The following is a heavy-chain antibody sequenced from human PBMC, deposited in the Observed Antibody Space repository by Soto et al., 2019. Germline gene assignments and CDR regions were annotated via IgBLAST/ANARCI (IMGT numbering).Heavy chain of an antibody. D-gene: IGHD3-22*01. Sequence: LEWMGIINPSGGSTSYAQKFQGRVTMTRDTSTSTVYMELSRLRSEDTAVYYCARESYYDSSGYYYGNFDYWGQGTLVTVSS. CDR3: ARESYYDSSGYYYGNFDY. V-gene: IGHV1-46*01. J-gene: IGHJ4*02. CDR2: INPSGGST.